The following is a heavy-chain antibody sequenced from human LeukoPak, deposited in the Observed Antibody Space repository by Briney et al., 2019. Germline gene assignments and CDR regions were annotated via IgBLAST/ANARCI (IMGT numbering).Heavy chain of an antibody. CDR3: AKDSGRWTHFDY. J-gene: IGHJ4*02. CDR1: GFTVSSNY. Sequence: GGSLRLSCAASGFTVSSNYMSWVRQAPGKGLEWVSVIYSGGSTYYADSVKGGFTISRDNSKNTLYLQMNSLRAEDTAVYYCAKDSGRWTHFDYWGQGTLVTVSS. CDR2: IYSGGST. D-gene: IGHD5-24*01. V-gene: IGHV3-53*01.